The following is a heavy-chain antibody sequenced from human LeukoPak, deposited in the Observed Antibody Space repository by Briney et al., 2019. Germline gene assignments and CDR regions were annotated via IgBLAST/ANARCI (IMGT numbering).Heavy chain of an antibody. J-gene: IGHJ4*02. Sequence: GASLRLSCAASGFTFSSYAVSWVRQAPGKGLEWVSAISGSGGSTYYADSVKGRFTISRDNSKNTLYLQMNSLRAEDTAVYYCAKDPPRWGTMIVVVTPDWGQGTLVTVSS. D-gene: IGHD3-22*01. CDR2: ISGSGGST. CDR3: AKDPPRWGTMIVVVTPD. CDR1: GFTFSSYA. V-gene: IGHV3-23*01.